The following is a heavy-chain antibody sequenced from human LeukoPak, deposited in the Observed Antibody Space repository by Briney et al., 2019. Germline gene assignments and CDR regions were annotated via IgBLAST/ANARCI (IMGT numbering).Heavy chain of an antibody. Sequence: GGSLRLSCAASGFTFSSYWMSWVRQAPGKDLEWVAKIKQDGSEKYYVDSVKGRFTISRDNAKNSLYLQMNSLRAEDTAVYYCARGPTRANSSDYWGQGTLVTVSS. V-gene: IGHV3-7*01. CDR2: IKQDGSEK. J-gene: IGHJ4*02. D-gene: IGHD2/OR15-2a*01. CDR3: ARGPTRANSSDY. CDR1: GFTFSSYW.